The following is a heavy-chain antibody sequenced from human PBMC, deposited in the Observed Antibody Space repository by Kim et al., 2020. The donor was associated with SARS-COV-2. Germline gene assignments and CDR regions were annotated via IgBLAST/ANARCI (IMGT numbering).Heavy chain of an antibody. D-gene: IGHD4-17*01. J-gene: IGHJ3*02. Sequence: TYYADSVKSRFTISRDNSKNTLYLQMNSLRAEDTAVYYCAKVGDYDAFDIWGQGTMVTVSS. CDR3: AKVGDYDAFDI. CDR2: T. V-gene: IGHV3-23*03.